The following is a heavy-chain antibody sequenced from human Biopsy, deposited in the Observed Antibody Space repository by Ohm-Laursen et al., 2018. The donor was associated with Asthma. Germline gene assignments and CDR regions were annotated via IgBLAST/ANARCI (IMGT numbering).Heavy chain of an antibody. J-gene: IGHJ6*02. D-gene: IGHD3-3*01. V-gene: IGHV4-39*01. Sequence: VTLSLTCAVSGGSMTPTSHYWDWIRQAPGKGLEWIGYISYGGKTSYNPSLKNRVTISRDTSKNQFSLRLPSVTAADTAVYFCARRITIFGVVQKDHGMDAWGQGTTVIVSS. CDR3: ARRITIFGVVQKDHGMDA. CDR2: ISYGGKT. CDR1: GGSMTPTSHY.